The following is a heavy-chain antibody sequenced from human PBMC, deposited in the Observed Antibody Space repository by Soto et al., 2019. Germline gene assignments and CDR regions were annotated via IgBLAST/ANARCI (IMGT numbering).Heavy chain of an antibody. J-gene: IGHJ4*02. D-gene: IGHD2-15*01. CDR2: INPSGGST. CDR3: GRDSEGYLSGGSCCSPRSRQGGTFDY. Sequence: ASVKVSCKASGYTFTSYYMHWVRQAPGEGLERMGIINPSGGSTSYAQKFQGRVTMTRDTSTSTVYMELSSLRSEDTAVYYCGRDSEGYLSGGSCCSPRSRQGGTFDYWGQGTLVTDYS. V-gene: IGHV1-46*01. CDR1: GYTFTSYY.